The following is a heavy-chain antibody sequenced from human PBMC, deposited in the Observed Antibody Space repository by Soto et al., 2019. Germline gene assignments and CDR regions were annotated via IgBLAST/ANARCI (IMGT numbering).Heavy chain of an antibody. V-gene: IGHV3-23*01. CDR3: AKDRPVSDGYFDQ. D-gene: IGHD3-16*01. CDR2: ITDSGDST. Sequence: EVHLLESGGGLVQRGGSLRLSCAASGFTFSNYAMSWVRQAPGKGLEWVSGITDSGDSTYYADSVKGRFTISRDNSKNTLFLQMNSLRGEDTALYYCAKDRPVSDGYFDQWGRGTLVTVSS. CDR1: GFTFSNYA. J-gene: IGHJ4*02.